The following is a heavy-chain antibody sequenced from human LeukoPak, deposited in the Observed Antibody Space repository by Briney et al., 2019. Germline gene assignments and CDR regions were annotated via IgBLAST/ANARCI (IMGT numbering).Heavy chain of an antibody. V-gene: IGHV3-30*18. J-gene: IGHJ4*02. CDR3: AKPRRGGQQLVPTFDY. CDR1: GFTFSSYG. D-gene: IGHD6-13*01. CDR2: ISYDGSNK. Sequence: GGSLRLSCAASGFTFSSYGMHWVRQAPGKGLEWVAVISYDGSNKYYADSVKGRFTISRDNSKNTLYLQMNSLRAEDTAVYYCAKPRRGGQQLVPTFDYWGQGTLVTVSS.